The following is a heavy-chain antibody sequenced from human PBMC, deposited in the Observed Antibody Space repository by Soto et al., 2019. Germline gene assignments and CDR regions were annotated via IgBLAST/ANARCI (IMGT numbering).Heavy chain of an antibody. CDR2: ISYDGSNK. V-gene: IGHV3-30-3*01. CDR3: ARGYDFWSGYYYPYGMDV. J-gene: IGHJ6*02. Sequence: QVQLVESGGGVVQPGRSLRLSCAASGFTFSSYAMHWVRQAPGKGLEWVAVISYDGSNKNHADTVKGRFTISRDNSKNTRYQQMNSLRAEDTAVYYCARGYDFWSGYYYPYGMDVWGQGTTVTVSS. D-gene: IGHD3-3*01. CDR1: GFTFSSYA.